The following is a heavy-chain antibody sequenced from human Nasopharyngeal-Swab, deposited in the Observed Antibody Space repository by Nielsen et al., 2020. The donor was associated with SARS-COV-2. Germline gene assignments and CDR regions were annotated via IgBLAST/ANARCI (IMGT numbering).Heavy chain of an antibody. J-gene: IGHJ3*02. Sequence: WIRQPPGKGLEWIGEIYHSGSTSYNPSLKSRVTISVDTSKNQFSLKVRSVTAADTAVYYCARGSDYRAFDIWGQGTMVTVSS. V-gene: IGHV4-34*13. CDR3: ARGSDYRAFDI. CDR2: IYHSGST. D-gene: IGHD1-26*01.